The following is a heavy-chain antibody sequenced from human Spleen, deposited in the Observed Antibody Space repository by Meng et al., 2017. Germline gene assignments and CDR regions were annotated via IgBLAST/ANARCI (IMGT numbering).Heavy chain of an antibody. CDR3: ARGHRSGWPIFEY. J-gene: IGHJ4*02. Sequence: QVQLVQSGAEVKKPWSSVKVPCKASGGTFSNYTISWVRQAPGQGLEWMGRIIPILGIVNYAQKLQGRVTITADKSTSTAYMELSSLRSEDTAVYYCARGHRSGWPIFEYWGQGTLVTVSS. CDR1: GGTFSNYT. V-gene: IGHV1-69*02. D-gene: IGHD6-19*01. CDR2: IIPILGIV.